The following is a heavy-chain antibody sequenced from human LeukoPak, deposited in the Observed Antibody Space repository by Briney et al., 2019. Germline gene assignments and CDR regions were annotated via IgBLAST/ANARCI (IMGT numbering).Heavy chain of an antibody. CDR3: ARDPPTIFGVVLVD. V-gene: IGHV4-61*02. CDR2: IYSSGST. D-gene: IGHD3-3*01. J-gene: IGHJ4*02. CDR1: GGSISSSSYY. Sequence: SETLSLTCTVSGGSISSSSYYWSWVWQPAGKGLEWIGRIYSSGSTDYNPSLKSRVTISLDPSKNQFSLNLSSVTAADTAIYYCARDPPTIFGVVLVDWGQGTLVTVSS.